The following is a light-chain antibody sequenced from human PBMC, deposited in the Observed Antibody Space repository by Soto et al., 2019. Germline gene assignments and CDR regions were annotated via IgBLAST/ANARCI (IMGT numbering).Light chain of an antibody. V-gene: IGKV3-20*01. Sequence: ESVLTQSPGTLSLSPGERATLSCRASQSVSSSYLAWYQQKPGQAPRLLIYGASSRATGIPDRFSGSGSGTDFTLTISRLEPEDVAVYYCQQYSSPLTFGPGTKVDI. CDR2: GAS. CDR3: QQYSSPLT. CDR1: QSVSSSY. J-gene: IGKJ3*01.